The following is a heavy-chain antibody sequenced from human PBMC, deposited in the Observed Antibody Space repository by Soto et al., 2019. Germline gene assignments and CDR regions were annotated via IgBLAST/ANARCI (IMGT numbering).Heavy chain of an antibody. J-gene: IGHJ4*02. V-gene: IGHV1-2*02. CDR1: GYTFTDYY. D-gene: IGHD6-13*01. Sequence: QVQLVQSGAEVKKPGASVKVSCKASGYTFTDYYMHWVRQAPGQGLEWMGWINPNSGGTKYAQEFQGRVTMTRDTSISTAYMELSRLTFDDTAVYYCARVAGYSSSWVDYCGQGTLVSVSS. CDR2: INPNSGGT. CDR3: ARVAGYSSSWVDY.